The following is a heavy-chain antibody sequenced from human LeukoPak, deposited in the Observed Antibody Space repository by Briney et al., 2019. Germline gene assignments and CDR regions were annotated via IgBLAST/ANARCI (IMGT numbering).Heavy chain of an antibody. V-gene: IGHV3-11*04. CDR2: ISSSGSPI. Sequence: PGGSLRLSCAPSGFTFSDYYMSWIRQAPGKGLEWVSYISSSGSPIYYADSVKGRFTISRDNAKNSLFLQMNSLRAEDTAVYYCARGSFLITFGGFIGWGQGTLVTVSS. CDR1: GFTFSDYY. J-gene: IGHJ4*02. D-gene: IGHD3-16*02. CDR3: ARGSFLITFGGFIG.